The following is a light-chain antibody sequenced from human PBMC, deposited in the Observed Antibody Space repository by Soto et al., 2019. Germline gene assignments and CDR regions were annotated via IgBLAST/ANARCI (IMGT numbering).Light chain of an antibody. V-gene: IGKV1-5*03. CDR3: QQYNNWPS. CDR2: EAS. Sequence: IQMTEAPNTXSXXXXXXXXVTXRASENVNGHLAWYQQEPGKAPKLLIYEASILESGVPSRFSGSGFGTEFTLTINGLLPEDFVTYYCQQYNNWPSFGQGTKVDI. J-gene: IGKJ1*01. CDR1: ENVNGH.